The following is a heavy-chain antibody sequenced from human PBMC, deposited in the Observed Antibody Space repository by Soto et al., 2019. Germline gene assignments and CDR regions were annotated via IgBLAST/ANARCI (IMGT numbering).Heavy chain of an antibody. CDR3: ARDYYDSSGYYYGESTNDY. CDR1: GFTFSSYW. D-gene: IGHD3-22*01. CDR2: IKQDGSEK. V-gene: IGHV3-7*03. J-gene: IGHJ4*02. Sequence: GGSLRLSCAASGFTFSSYWMSWVRQAPGEGLEWVANIKQDGSEKYYVDSVKGRFTISRDNAKNSLYLQMNSLRAEDTAVYYCARDYYDSSGYYYGESTNDYWGQGTLVTVSS.